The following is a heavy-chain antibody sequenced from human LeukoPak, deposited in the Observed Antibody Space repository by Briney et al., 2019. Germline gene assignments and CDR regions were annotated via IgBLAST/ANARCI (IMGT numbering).Heavy chain of an antibody. V-gene: IGHV3-73*01. CDR3: TVLPAALHFDY. D-gene: IGHD2-2*01. CDR1: GFTFSSYA. J-gene: IGHJ4*02. Sequence: GGSLRLSCAASGFTFSSYAVSWVRQAPGKGLEWVGRIRSKANSYATAYAASVKGRFTISRDDSKYTAYLQMNSLKTEDTAVYYCTVLPAALHFDYWGQGTLVTVSS. CDR2: IRSKANSYAT.